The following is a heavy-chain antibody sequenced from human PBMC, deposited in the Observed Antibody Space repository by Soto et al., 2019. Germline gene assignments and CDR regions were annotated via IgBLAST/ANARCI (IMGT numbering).Heavy chain of an antibody. Sequence: HVQLVQSGAEVKKPGASVNVSCKASGYTFTSFGISWVRQVPGQGLEWMGWISTYNGDTNYAQHLQGRVTMTTDTSTSTAYMELRSLRSADTAVYYCARAYCSFTSCPFDFWGQGALVTVSS. CDR1: GYTFTSFG. CDR3: ARAYCSFTSCPFDF. D-gene: IGHD2-2*01. CDR2: ISTYNGDT. V-gene: IGHV1-18*01. J-gene: IGHJ4*02.